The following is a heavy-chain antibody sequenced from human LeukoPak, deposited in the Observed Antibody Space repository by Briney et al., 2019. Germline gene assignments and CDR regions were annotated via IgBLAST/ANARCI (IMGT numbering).Heavy chain of an antibody. V-gene: IGHV3-23*01. CDR1: GFTFTSYG. CDR3: AKGKGQRGQGFDI. J-gene: IGHJ3*02. D-gene: IGHD5-24*01. Sequence: PGGSLRLSCAASGFTFTSYGMSWVRQAPGKGLEYVSIITTSCCTTYYSDSVKGRFTISRDNSRNTLYLQMNSLRAEDTALYYCAKGKGQRGQGFDIWGQGTMANVSS. CDR2: ITTSCCTT.